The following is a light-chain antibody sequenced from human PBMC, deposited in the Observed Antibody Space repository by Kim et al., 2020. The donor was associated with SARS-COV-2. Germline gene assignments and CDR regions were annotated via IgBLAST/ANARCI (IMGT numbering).Light chain of an antibody. CDR3: AAWDDSLNGVV. V-gene: IGLV1-44*01. CDR2: DNN. Sequence: GQRVTLSCSGSPSNIGGNSVHWYQQLSGAAPKLLIYDNNRRPSGVPDRFSGSKSGSSASLAISGVQSDDEADYHCAAWDDSLNGVVFGGGTQLTVL. CDR1: PSNIGGNS. J-gene: IGLJ2*01.